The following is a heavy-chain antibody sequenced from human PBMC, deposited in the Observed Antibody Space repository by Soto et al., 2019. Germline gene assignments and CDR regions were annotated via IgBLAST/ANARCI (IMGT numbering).Heavy chain of an antibody. V-gene: IGHV1-69*01. J-gene: IGHJ4*02. D-gene: IGHD3-10*01. Sequence: QVQLVQSGAEVKKPGSSVKVSCKASGGTFSSHVFNWVRQAPGQGLEWWGGIMPIIGTENYAQKFQGRVTITADESTSTAYMELSSLRSEDTAVYYCARDLEFRDGNISHLDYWGQGTLVTISS. CDR3: ARDLEFRDGNISHLDY. CDR1: GGTFSSHV. CDR2: IMPIIGTE.